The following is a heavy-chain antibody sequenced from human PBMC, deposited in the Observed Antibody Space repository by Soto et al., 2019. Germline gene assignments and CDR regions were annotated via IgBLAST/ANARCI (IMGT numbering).Heavy chain of an antibody. V-gene: IGHV3-23*01. D-gene: IGHD6-19*01. CDR3: VKEGSGWYSRGPLDF. CDR1: GFTFSSYG. J-gene: IGHJ3*01. Sequence: GGSLRLSCAASGFTFSSYGRHWVRHAPGKVVEWVSVISGSGGTAYYADSVKGRFTISIDNSNNMLYLQMNSLRAEDTAKYYCVKEGSGWYSRGPLDFWGRGTMVTVSS. CDR2: ISGSGGTA.